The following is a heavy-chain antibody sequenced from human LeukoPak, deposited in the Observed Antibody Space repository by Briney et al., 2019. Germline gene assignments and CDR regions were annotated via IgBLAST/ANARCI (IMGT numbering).Heavy chain of an antibody. V-gene: IGHV3-23*01. J-gene: IGHJ4*02. CDR1: GFTFSSYA. Sequence: GGSLRLSCAASGFTFSSYAMSWVRQAPGKGPEWVSAIGAGGVTTYYADSVKGRFTISRDNSKNTLYLQMNILRAEDTALYYCAKDSRYSTSWSPFDSWGQGTLVTVSP. CDR2: IGAGGVTT. D-gene: IGHD6-13*01. CDR3: AKDSRYSTSWSPFDS.